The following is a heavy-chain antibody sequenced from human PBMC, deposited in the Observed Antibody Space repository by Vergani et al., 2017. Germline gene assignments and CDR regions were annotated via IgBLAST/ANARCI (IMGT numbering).Heavy chain of an antibody. CDR3: AKAKPRNSGYDYLYYYHAMDV. V-gene: IGHV3-23*01. Sequence: EVQLLESGGDLVQPGGSLRLSCAASGFTFNHYAMNWVRQAPGKGLEWVSGISGSGGSTYYAGSVKGRFTISRDSSKNTLYLQMNSLSAGDTAVYYCAKAKPRNSGYDYLYYYHAMDVGGKGTTVTVSS. D-gene: IGHD5-12*01. J-gene: IGHJ6*04. CDR1: GFTFNHYA. CDR2: ISGSGGST.